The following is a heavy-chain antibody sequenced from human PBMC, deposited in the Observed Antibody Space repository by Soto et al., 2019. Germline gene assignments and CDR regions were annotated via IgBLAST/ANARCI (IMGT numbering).Heavy chain of an antibody. D-gene: IGHD3-9*01. J-gene: IGHJ6*02. V-gene: IGHV5-51*01. CDR1: GCSFTSYW. CDR3: ARSLRYFDFDG. Sequence: GESLKISCKGSGCSFTSYWIGWVPQMPGKGLEWMGIIYPGDSDTRYSPSFQGQVTISADKSISTAYLQWGSLKASDTAMYYCARSLRYFDFDGRGQGTTVPVAS. CDR2: IYPGDSDT.